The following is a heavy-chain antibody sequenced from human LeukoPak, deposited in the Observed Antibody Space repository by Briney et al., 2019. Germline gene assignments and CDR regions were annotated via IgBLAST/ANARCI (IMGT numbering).Heavy chain of an antibody. D-gene: IGHD3-16*01. CDR2: ISSSSSYI. V-gene: IGHV3-21*01. CDR3: ARDRMNAYDY. Sequence: GGSLRLSCLASGFTFSNYAMSWVRQAPGKGLEWVSSISSSSSYIYYADSVKGRFTISRDNAKNSLYLQMNSLRAEDTAVYYCARDRMNAYDYWGQGTLVTVSS. CDR1: GFTFSNYA. J-gene: IGHJ4*02.